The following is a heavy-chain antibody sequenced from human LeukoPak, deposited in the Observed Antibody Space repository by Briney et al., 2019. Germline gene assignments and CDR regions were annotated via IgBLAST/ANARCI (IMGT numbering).Heavy chain of an antibody. CDR2: ISTYKGTT. J-gene: IGHJ6*03. CDR3: ARYSSSWYHYMDV. CDR1: GYTFTTYG. D-gene: IGHD6-13*01. Sequence: GASVKVSCKAIGYTFTTYGIAWVRQAPGQGLEWMGWISTYKGTTNYTQKFQGRVAMTTDTSTSTAYMELRSLRSDDTAVYYCARYSSSWYHYMDVWGEGTTVTVSS. V-gene: IGHV1-18*04.